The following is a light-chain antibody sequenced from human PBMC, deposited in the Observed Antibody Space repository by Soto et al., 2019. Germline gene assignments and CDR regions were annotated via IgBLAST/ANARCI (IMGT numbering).Light chain of an antibody. Sequence: EIVMTQSPATLSVSPGERVTLSCRASQSVSDNLAWYQQKPGQAPRLLISRASIRATGIPARFSGSGSGTEFALTISSLQSEDFAVYYCQHFTNLTPTFGQGTKLEIK. CDR1: QSVSDN. V-gene: IGKV3-15*01. CDR3: QHFTNLTPT. CDR2: RAS. J-gene: IGKJ2*01.